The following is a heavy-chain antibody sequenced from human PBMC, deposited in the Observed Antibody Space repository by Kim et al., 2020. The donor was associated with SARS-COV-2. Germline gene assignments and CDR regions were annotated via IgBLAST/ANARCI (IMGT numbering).Heavy chain of an antibody. CDR1: GFSLGDYW. J-gene: IGHJ4*02. V-gene: IGHV3-7*01. CDR3: ARWTSTSYY. CDR2: IKQDGTDK. Sequence: GGSLRLSCAASGFSLGDYWMNWVRQAPGKGLECVANIKQDGTDKHYVDSVKGRFTISRDNAKNSLYLQMNSLRAEDTAVYYCARWTSTSYYWGQGTLVTV. D-gene: IGHD2-2*01.